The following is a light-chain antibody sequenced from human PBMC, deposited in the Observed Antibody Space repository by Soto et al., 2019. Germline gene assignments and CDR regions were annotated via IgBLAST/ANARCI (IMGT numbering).Light chain of an antibody. CDR1: QDISRY. J-gene: IGKJ4*01. CDR3: QQYDNSLT. CDR2: DAS. Sequence: DIQMTQSPSTLSASVGDRVTITCQASQDISRYLNWYQKKPGKAPKLLIYDASNLETGVPSRFSGRGSGTDFTFTISSLQPEDIATYYCQQYDNSLTFGGGTKVEIK. V-gene: IGKV1-33*01.